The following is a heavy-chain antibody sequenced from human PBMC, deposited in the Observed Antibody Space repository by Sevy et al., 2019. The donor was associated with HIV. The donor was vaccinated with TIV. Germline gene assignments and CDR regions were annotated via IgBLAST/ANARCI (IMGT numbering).Heavy chain of an antibody. CDR3: ARGARGTLPSYYYYPMDV. V-gene: IGHV5-51*01. Sequence: GESLKISCKGSGYRFTDYWIVWVRQMPGKGLEWMGIIYPGDSDTTHSPSFQGQVTISVDKSISTAYLRWRSLKASDTAIFYCARGARGTLPSYYYYPMDVWGQGTTVTVSS. D-gene: IGHD1-1*01. J-gene: IGHJ6*02. CDR1: GYRFTDYW. CDR2: IYPGDSDT.